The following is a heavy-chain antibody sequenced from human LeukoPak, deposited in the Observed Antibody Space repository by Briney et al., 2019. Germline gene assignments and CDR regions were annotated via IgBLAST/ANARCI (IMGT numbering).Heavy chain of an antibody. Sequence: SETLSLTCTVSGGSISSYYWSWIRQPAGKVLEWIGRIYTSGSTNYNPSLKSRVTMSVDTSKNQFSLKLSSVTAADTAVYYCARDRDGYDEGDAFDIWGQGTMVTVSS. J-gene: IGHJ3*02. CDR1: GGSISSYY. CDR3: ARDRDGYDEGDAFDI. D-gene: IGHD5-12*01. CDR2: IYTSGST. V-gene: IGHV4-4*07.